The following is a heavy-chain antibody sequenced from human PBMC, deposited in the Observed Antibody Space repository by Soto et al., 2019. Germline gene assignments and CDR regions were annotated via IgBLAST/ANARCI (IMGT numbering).Heavy chain of an antibody. V-gene: IGHV3-30*18. D-gene: IGHD6-13*01. CDR2: ISYDGSNK. Sequence: QVQLVESGGGVVQPGRSLRLSCAASGFTFSSYGMHWVRQAPGKGLEWVAVISYDGSNKYYADSVKGRFTISRDNSKNTLYLQMNSLRAEDTAVYYCAKIQYSSSWYYYGMDVWGQGTTVTVSS. CDR1: GFTFSSYG. CDR3: AKIQYSSSWYYYGMDV. J-gene: IGHJ6*02.